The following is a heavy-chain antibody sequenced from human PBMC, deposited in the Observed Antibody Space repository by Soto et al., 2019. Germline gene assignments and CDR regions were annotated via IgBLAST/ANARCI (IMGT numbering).Heavy chain of an antibody. Sequence: QVQLQESGPGLVKPSGTLSLTCVVSGDSISSANWWSWVRQPPGKGLEWIGEIYHGGNTNYNPSLKSLVTISVDKSKTQFSLKLNSVTAADTAVYYCATMDYNDSSAVLEYWGQGTLATVSS. J-gene: IGHJ4*02. CDR3: ATMDYNDSSAVLEY. CDR2: IYHGGNT. D-gene: IGHD3-22*01. CDR1: GDSISSANW. V-gene: IGHV4-4*02.